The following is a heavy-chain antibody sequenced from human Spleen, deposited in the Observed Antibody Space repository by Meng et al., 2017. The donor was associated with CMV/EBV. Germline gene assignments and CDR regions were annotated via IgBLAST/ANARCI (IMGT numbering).Heavy chain of an antibody. CDR1: GYTLTELS. J-gene: IGHJ4*02. D-gene: IGHD3-9*01. V-gene: IGHV1-18*01. CDR2: ITTHNGNT. Sequence: ASVKVSCKVSGYTLTELSRHWVRQAPGKGLEWMGRITTHNGNTNYAQNLQGRVTMTTDTSTSTVYMELRSLRSDDTAVYFCARKGYDALTGYYSFDYWGQGTLVTVSS. CDR3: ARKGYDALTGYYSFDY.